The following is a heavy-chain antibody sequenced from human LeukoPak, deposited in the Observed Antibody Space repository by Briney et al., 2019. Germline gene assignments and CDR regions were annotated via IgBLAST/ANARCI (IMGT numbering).Heavy chain of an antibody. CDR3: ARDDYGDFVFDY. V-gene: IGHV3-21*01. Sequence: GGSLRLSCAASGFTFSSYSMNWVRQAPGKGLEWVSSISSSSSYIYYADSVKGRFTISRDNAKNSLYLQMDSLRAEDTAVYYCARDDYGDFVFDYWGQGTLVTVSS. CDR1: GFTFSSYS. D-gene: IGHD4-17*01. J-gene: IGHJ4*02. CDR2: ISSSSSYI.